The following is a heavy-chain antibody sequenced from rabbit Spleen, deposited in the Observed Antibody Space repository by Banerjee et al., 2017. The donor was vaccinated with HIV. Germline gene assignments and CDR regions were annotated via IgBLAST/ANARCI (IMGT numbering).Heavy chain of an antibody. D-gene: IGHD4-2*01. Sequence: QEQLVESGGDLVKPEGSLTLTCKASGLDFSGSYRICWVRQSPGKGLEWITCIDVGRTGRTYYASWAKGRFTISRTSSTTVTLQMTSLTVADTATYFCARDAAGREDFNLWGPGTLVTVS. V-gene: IGHV1S45*01. CDR3: ARDAAGREDFNL. CDR1: GLDFSGSYR. CDR2: IDVGRTGRT. J-gene: IGHJ4*01.